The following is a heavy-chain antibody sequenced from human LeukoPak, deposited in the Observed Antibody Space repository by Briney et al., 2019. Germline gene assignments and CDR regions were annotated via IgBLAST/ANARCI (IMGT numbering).Heavy chain of an antibody. J-gene: IGHJ3*02. CDR2: ISGSGGST. V-gene: IGHV3-23*01. D-gene: IGHD3-22*01. Sequence: GGSLRLSCAASEFTFSSYWMSWVRQAPGKGLEWVSAISGSGGSTYYADSVKGRFTISRDNSKNTLYLQMNSLRAEDTAVYYCAKDFAYYYDSSAPDAFDIWGQGTMVTVSS. CDR3: AKDFAYYYDSSAPDAFDI. CDR1: EFTFSSYW.